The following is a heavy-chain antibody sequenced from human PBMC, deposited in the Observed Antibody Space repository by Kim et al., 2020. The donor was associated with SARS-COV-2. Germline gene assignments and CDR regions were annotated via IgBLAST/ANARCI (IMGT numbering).Heavy chain of an antibody. D-gene: IGHD4-4*01. V-gene: IGHV3-23*01. Sequence: GGSLRLSCAASGFTFSSYAMSWFRQAPGKGLEWVSAISGSGGSTYYADSVKGRFNISRDNSKNTLYLQRNSLRAEDTAVYYCAKASKILSDYFDYWGQGTLVTVSS. CDR1: GFTFSSYA. CDR2: ISGSGGST. CDR3: AKASKILSDYFDY. J-gene: IGHJ4*02.